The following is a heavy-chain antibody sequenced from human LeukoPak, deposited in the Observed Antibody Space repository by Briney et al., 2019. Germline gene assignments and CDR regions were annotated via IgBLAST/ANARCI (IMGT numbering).Heavy chain of an antibody. CDR3: ARDRWYPDY. CDR2: ISSSSSYI. Sequence: GGSLRLSCAASGFTFSNHGMNWVRQAPGKGLEWVSYISSSSSYIYYADSVKGRFTISRDNAKNSLYLRMNSLRAEDTAVYYCARDRWYPDYWGQGTLVTVSS. J-gene: IGHJ4*02. D-gene: IGHD4-23*01. CDR1: GFTFSNHG. V-gene: IGHV3-21*05.